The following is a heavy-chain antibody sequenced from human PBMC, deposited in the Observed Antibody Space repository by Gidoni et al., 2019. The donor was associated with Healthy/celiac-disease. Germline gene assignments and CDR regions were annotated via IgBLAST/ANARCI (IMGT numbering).Heavy chain of an antibody. V-gene: IGHV4-34*01. CDR3: ARGGRYNWNYGHYYYYMDV. Sequence: QVQLQQWGAGLWKPWETLSLPWPVYGGSFSGYYWSWIRQPPGKGLELIGEINHSGSTNYNPSLKSRVTISVDTSKNQFSLKLSSVTAADTAVYYCARGGRYNWNYGHYYYYMDVWGKGTTVTVSS. CDR2: INHSGST. CDR1: GGSFSGYY. D-gene: IGHD1-7*01. J-gene: IGHJ6*03.